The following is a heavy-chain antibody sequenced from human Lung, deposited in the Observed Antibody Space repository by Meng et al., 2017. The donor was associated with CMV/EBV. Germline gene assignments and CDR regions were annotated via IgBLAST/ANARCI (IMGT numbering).Heavy chain of an antibody. Sequence: SCKASGYTFTGYEINWVRQATGQGLEWMGWMNPNSGNTGYAQKFQGRVTITRNTSISTAYMELSSLRSEDTAVYYCARWGVNMVYDYWGQGTLVTVSS. D-gene: IGHD2-8*01. J-gene: IGHJ4*02. CDR2: MNPNSGNT. V-gene: IGHV1-8*03. CDR1: GYTFTGYE. CDR3: ARWGVNMVYDY.